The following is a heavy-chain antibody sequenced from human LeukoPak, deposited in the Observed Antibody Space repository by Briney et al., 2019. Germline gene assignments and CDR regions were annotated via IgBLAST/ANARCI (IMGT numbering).Heavy chain of an antibody. Sequence: PGGSLRLSCAASGFTFSTYWMHWVRQTPGKGLVWVSRINSGGSSTSYAGSVKGRFTISRDDAKNTLYLQMNSLRAEDTAVYYCARLTFSGSGSYNWFDSWGQGTLVTVSS. CDR2: INSGGSST. V-gene: IGHV3-74*01. CDR1: GFTFSTYW. D-gene: IGHD3-10*01. CDR3: ARLTFSGSGSYNWFDS. J-gene: IGHJ5*01.